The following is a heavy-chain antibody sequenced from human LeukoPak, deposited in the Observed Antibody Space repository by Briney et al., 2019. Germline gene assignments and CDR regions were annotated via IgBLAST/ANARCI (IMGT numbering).Heavy chain of an antibody. CDR3: ARVVPDSSGYYYQYTWFDP. J-gene: IGHJ5*02. CDR2: IYYSGST. D-gene: IGHD3-22*01. V-gene: IGHV4-59*01. Sequence: SETLSLTCTVSGGSISSYYWSWTRQPPGKGLEWIGYIYYSGSTNYNPSLKSRVTISVDTSKNQFSLKLSSVTAADPAGYYCARVVPDSSGYYYQYTWFDPWGQGTLVTVSS. CDR1: GGSISSYY.